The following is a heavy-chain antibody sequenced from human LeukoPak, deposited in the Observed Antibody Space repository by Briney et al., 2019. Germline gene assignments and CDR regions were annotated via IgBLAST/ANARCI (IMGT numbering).Heavy chain of an antibody. V-gene: IGHV4-59*01. Sequence: PSETLSLTCTVSGGSISSYYWSWIRQPPRKGLEWIGYIYYSGSTIYNPSLKSRVTISVDTSKNQFSLKLSSVTAADTAVYYCARAGWVYYGSGSYNWFDPRGQGTLVTVSS. CDR2: IYYSGST. J-gene: IGHJ5*02. CDR3: ARAGWVYYGSGSYNWFDP. CDR1: GGSISSYY. D-gene: IGHD3-10*01.